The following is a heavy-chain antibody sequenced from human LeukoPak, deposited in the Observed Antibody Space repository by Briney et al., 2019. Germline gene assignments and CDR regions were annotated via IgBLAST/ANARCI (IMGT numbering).Heavy chain of an antibody. D-gene: IGHD5-18*01. J-gene: IGHJ4*02. CDR3: ARGTYSYGPFDY. CDR1: GYSFTAYW. CDR2: INPNSGGT. Sequence: ASVKVSCKPSGYSFTAYWIHWVRQAPGQGLEWLGWINPNSGGTNYVQKFQGRVTMTRDTSISTAYMELSRLRSDDTAVYYCARGTYSYGPFDYWGQGTLVTVS. V-gene: IGHV1-2*02.